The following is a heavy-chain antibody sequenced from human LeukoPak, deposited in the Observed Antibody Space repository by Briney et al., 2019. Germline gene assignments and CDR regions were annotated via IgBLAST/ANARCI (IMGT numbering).Heavy chain of an antibody. D-gene: IGHD3-3*01. Sequence: SETLSLTCTVSGGSISSSSYYWGWIRQPPGKGLEWIGSIYYSGSTYYNPSLKSRVTISVDTSKNQFSLKLSSVTAADTAVYYCARHTYYDFWSGLQGDFDYWGQGTLVTVSS. J-gene: IGHJ4*02. CDR1: GGSISSSSYY. CDR3: ARHTYYDFWSGLQGDFDY. V-gene: IGHV4-39*01. CDR2: IYYSGST.